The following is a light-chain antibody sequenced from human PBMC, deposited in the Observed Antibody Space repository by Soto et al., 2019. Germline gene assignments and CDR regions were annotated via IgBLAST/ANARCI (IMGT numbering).Light chain of an antibody. Sequence: EIVMTQSPATLSGSPGEGATVSCRASHSVSSHLAWYQHEPGQAPRPLFYDASTRATGIPATFSGSGSGTEFTLTISSLQSEDFAVYYCQHYHGWPITFGQGTRLEIK. J-gene: IGKJ5*01. V-gene: IGKV3-15*01. CDR2: DAS. CDR1: HSVSSH. CDR3: QHYHGWPIT.